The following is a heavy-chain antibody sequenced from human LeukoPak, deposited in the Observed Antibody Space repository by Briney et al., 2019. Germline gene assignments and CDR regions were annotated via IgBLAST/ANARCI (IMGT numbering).Heavy chain of an antibody. J-gene: IGHJ4*02. CDR2: ISGSGGST. CDR3: AKDSLRTVPKASFDS. V-gene: IGHV3-23*01. D-gene: IGHD2-2*01. Sequence: GGSLRLSCAASGFTFSSYALSWVRPAPGKGLEWVSAISGSGGSTYYADSVKGRFTISRDNSKNTLYLQMNSLRAEDGAVYYCAKDSLRTVPKASFDSWGQGTLVTVSS. CDR1: GFTFSSYA.